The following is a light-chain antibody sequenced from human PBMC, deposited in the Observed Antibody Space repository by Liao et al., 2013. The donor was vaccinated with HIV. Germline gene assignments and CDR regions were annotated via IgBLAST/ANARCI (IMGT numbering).Light chain of an antibody. CDR1: KLGDRY. Sequence: SYELTQPPSVSVSPGQTASITCSGDKLGDRYACWHQQKPGQAPVMVIYYDSDRPSGIPERFSGSNSGNTATLTISRVEVGDEADYYCQVWDTTSDHPRVFGGGTKLTVL. CDR3: QVWDTTSDHPRV. J-gene: IGLJ3*02. CDR2: YDS. V-gene: IGLV3-1*01.